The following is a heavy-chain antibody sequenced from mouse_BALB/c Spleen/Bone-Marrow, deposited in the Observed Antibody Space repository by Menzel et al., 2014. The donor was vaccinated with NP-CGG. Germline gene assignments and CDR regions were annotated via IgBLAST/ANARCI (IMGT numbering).Heavy chain of an antibody. CDR2: IRSKSNNYAT. Sequence: EVQLQQSGGGLVQPKGSLKLSCAASGFTINTYAMNWVRQAPGKGLEWVARIRSKSNNYATYYADSVKDRFTISRDDSQSMLYLQMNNLKTEDTAMYYCVRYYGSSYYYAMDYWGQGTSVTVSS. V-gene: IGHV10-1*02. CDR1: GFTINTYA. D-gene: IGHD1-1*01. J-gene: IGHJ4*01. CDR3: VRYYGSSYYYAMDY.